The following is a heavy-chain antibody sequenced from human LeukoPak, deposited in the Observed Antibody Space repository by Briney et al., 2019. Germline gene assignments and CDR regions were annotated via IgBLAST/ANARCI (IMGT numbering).Heavy chain of an antibody. CDR3: ARQISTVTNYDY. Sequence: PSQTLSLTCTVSGGSISSGSYYWSWIRRPPGKGLEWIGYIYYSGSTNYNPSLKSRVTISVDTSKNQFSLKLSSVTAADTAVYYCARQISTVTNYDYWGQGTLVTVSS. V-gene: IGHV4-61*01. CDR2: IYYSGST. J-gene: IGHJ4*02. D-gene: IGHD4-17*01. CDR1: GGSISSGSYY.